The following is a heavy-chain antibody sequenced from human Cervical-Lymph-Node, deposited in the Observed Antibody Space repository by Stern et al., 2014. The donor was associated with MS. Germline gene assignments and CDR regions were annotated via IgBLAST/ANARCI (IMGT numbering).Heavy chain of an antibody. D-gene: IGHD3-3*01. V-gene: IGHV3-30*01. CDR1: GFTFSSYA. CDR3: ASTLLPLRFLEWLLSY. Sequence: VQLVESGGGVVQPGRSLRLSCAASGFTFSSYAMHWVRQAPGKGLEGVAVISYDGSNKCYADSVKGRFTISRDNSKNTLYLQMNSLRAEDTAVYYWASTLLPLRFLEWLLSYWGQGTLVTVSS. CDR2: ISYDGSNK. J-gene: IGHJ4*02.